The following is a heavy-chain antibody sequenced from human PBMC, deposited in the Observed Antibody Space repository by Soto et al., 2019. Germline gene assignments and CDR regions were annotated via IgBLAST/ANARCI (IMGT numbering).Heavy chain of an antibody. CDR1: GGSIISYY. J-gene: IGHJ6*03. CDR3: AGHDFWSGSCGYYYYYMDV. V-gene: IGHV4-59*01. CDR2: IYYSGST. Sequence: SETLSLTCTVSGGSIISYYWSWILQPPWKGLEWIGYIYYSGSTNYNPSLKSRVTISVDTSKNQFSLKLSSVTAADTAVYYCAGHDFWSGSCGYYYYYMDVWGKGTTVTVSS. D-gene: IGHD3-3*01.